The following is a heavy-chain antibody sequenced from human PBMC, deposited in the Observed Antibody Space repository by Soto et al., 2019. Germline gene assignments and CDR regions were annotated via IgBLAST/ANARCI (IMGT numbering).Heavy chain of an antibody. CDR2: IGGSGRNT. CDR1: GFTFSTYA. V-gene: IGHV3-23*01. CDR3: AKGEYCTSTRCSRHD. Sequence: EVHLLESGGGLIQPGGSLRLSCAASGFTFSTYAMKWVRQAPGKGLEWVAAIGGSGRNTNYADSVKGRFTISRDNSKNMLYLQMNSLRAEDTAVYYCAKGEYCTSTRCSRHDWGQGSQVTVSS. D-gene: IGHD2-2*01. J-gene: IGHJ4*02.